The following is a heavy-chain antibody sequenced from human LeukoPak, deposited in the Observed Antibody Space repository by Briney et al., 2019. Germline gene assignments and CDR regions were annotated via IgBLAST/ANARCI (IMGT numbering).Heavy chain of an antibody. D-gene: IGHD1-26*01. CDR2: VSGGGGST. Sequence: GGSLRLSCAASGFTFSNYAMSWVRQAPGKGLEWVSAVSGGGGSTYYPDSVKGRFTISRDNSKNTLYLQMNSLRAEDTAVYYCAKGKSYSGSYCDYWGQGTLVTVSS. J-gene: IGHJ4*02. V-gene: IGHV3-23*01. CDR1: GFTFSNYA. CDR3: AKGKSYSGSYCDY.